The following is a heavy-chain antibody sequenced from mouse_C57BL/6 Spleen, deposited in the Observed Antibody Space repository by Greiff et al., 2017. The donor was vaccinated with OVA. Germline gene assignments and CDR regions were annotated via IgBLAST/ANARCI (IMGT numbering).Heavy chain of an antibody. CDR2: INPNNGGT. V-gene: IGHV1-22*01. D-gene: IGHD4-1*01. J-gene: IGHJ4*01. Sequence: EVKLVESGPELVKPGASVKMSCKASGYTFTDYNMHWLKQSHGKSLEWIGYINPNNGGTSYNQKFKGKATLTVNKSSSTAYMELRSLTSEDSAVYYCARELTGTYYAMDYWGQGTSVTVSS. CDR1: GYTFTDYN. CDR3: ARELTGTYYAMDY.